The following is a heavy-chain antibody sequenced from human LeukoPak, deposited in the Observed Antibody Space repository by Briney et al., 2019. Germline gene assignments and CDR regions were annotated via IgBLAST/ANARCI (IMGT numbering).Heavy chain of an antibody. J-gene: IGHJ4*02. CDR1: GFTFSSYT. Sequence: PGGSLRLSCAASGFTFSSYTIHWVRQAPGKGLEYVSGISSNGGSTYYANSVKGRFTVSRDNSKNTLYLQMGSLRAEDMAVYYCARDAGHCSGTICHADYWGQGTLVTVSS. CDR3: ARDAGHCSGTICHADY. V-gene: IGHV3-64*01. CDR2: ISSNGGST. D-gene: IGHD2-2*01.